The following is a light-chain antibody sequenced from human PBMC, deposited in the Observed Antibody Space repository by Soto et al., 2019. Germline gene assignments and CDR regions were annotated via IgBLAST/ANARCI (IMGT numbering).Light chain of an antibody. CDR1: QSVSSY. CDR3: QQRSNWPVT. V-gene: IGKV3-11*01. CDR2: DAS. J-gene: IGKJ2*01. Sequence: EIVLTQSPATLSLSPGERATLSCRASQSVSSYLAWYQQKPGQAPRLLIYDASNSATGIPARFSGSGSGTDFTLTISSLEPEDFAVYYCQQRSNWPVTFRQGTKLEIK.